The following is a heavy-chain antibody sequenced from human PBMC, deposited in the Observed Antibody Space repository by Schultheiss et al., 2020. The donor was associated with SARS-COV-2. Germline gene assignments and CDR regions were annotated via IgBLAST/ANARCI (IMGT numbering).Heavy chain of an antibody. CDR3: GAVVGATHFQH. D-gene: IGHD1-26*01. J-gene: IGHJ1*01. Sequence: SETLSLTCTVSGGSMTSSSYYWGWIRQPPGKGLEWIGTIYYSGSTYYNPSLKSRVTISVDKSKNQFSLNLNSVSAADTAVYYCGAVVGATHFQHWGQGTLVTVSS. CDR1: GGSMTSSSYY. CDR2: IYYSGST. V-gene: IGHV4-39*07.